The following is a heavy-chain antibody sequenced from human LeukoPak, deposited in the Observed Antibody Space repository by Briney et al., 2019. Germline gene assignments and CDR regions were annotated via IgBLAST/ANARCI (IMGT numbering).Heavy chain of an antibody. V-gene: IGHV4-61*09. CDR2: IYNRGTPT. CDR3: ARAPKPRLRPDSGFYI. CDR1: GDSIDSGSYY. D-gene: IGHD4-17*01. J-gene: IGHJ3*02. Sequence: PSQTLSLTCAVSGDSIDSGSYYWNWIRQSAGKGLEWIGHIYNRGTPTNYNPSLKSRVTISIDPSKTQFSLKLNSVSAADTAMYYCARAPKPRLRPDSGFYIWGQGTMVTVSS.